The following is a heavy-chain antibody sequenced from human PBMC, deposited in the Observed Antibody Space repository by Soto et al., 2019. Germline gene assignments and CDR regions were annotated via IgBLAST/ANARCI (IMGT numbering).Heavy chain of an antibody. J-gene: IGHJ4*02. Sequence: SETLSLTCSVSGGSMRSEGYYWSWIRQHPGKGLEWIGYIYYSGLTDYNPSLKSRLTISVDKSKNEFYLKMRSVTAADTAVYYCAYLRGSPGYPGXWGQGTLVTVSX. D-gene: IGHD3-16*01. CDR2: IYYSGLT. CDR1: GGSMRSEGYY. V-gene: IGHV4-31*09. CDR3: AYLRGSPGYPGX.